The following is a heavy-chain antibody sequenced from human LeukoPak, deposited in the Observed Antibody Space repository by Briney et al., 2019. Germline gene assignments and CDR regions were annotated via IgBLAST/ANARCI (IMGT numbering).Heavy chain of an antibody. V-gene: IGHV3-23*01. Sequence: GGSLRLSCAASGFTFSSYAMGWVRQAPGKGLEWVSAISGSGGSTYYADSVKGRFTISRDNSKSTLYLQMNSLRAEDTAVYYCAKNINGGNWYYFDYWGQGTLVTVSS. CDR3: AKNINGGNWYYFDY. CDR1: GFTFSSYA. J-gene: IGHJ4*02. CDR2: ISGSGGST. D-gene: IGHD1-20*01.